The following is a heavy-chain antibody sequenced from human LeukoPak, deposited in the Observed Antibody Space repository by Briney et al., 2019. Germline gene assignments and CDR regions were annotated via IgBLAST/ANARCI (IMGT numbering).Heavy chain of an antibody. V-gene: IGHV3-21*01. CDR3: ARARQWLTTQLGAFDI. D-gene: IGHD6-19*01. CDR2: ISSSSSYI. CDR1: GFTFISYS. Sequence: GGSLRLSCAASGFTFISYSMNWVRQAPGKGLDWVSSISSSSSYIYYADSVKGRFTISRDNAKNSLYLQMNSLRAEDTAVYYCARARQWLTTQLGAFDIWGQGTMVTVSS. J-gene: IGHJ3*02.